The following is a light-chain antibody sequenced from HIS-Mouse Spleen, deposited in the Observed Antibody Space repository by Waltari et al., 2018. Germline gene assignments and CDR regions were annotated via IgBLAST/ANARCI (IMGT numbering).Light chain of an antibody. CDR3: CSYAGSSPWV. CDR1: SSDVGSYNL. V-gene: IGLV2-23*01. J-gene: IGLJ3*02. CDR2: EGS. Sequence: QSALTQPASVSGSPGPSITISCTGTSSDVGSYNLFSWYQQHPGKAPKLMIYEGSKRPSGVSNRFSGSKSGNTASLTISGLQAEDEADYYCCSYAGSSPWVFGGGTKLTVL.